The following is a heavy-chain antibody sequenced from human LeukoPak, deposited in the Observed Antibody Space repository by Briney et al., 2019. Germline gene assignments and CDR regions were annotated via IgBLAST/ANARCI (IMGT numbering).Heavy chain of an antibody. Sequence: NPSETLSLTCTVSGGSISSGDYYWSWISQPPGKGLEWIGYIYYSGTTYYNPSLKSRITISIDTSKSQFSLKLSSVTAADTAVYYCARQKRNSSGWYGDYWGQGTLVTVSS. D-gene: IGHD6-19*01. V-gene: IGHV4-30-4*08. CDR2: IYYSGTT. CDR1: GGSISSGDYY. CDR3: ARQKRNSSGWYGDY. J-gene: IGHJ4*02.